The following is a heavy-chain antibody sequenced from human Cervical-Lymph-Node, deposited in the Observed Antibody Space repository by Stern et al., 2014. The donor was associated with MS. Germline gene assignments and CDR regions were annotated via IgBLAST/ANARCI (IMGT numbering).Heavy chain of an antibody. D-gene: IGHD5-18*01. V-gene: IGHV3-23*04. Sequence: EVHLVESGGGLVQPGGSLSLSCAASGFTFSRSAMTWVRQAPGKGLEWVALISYTGDNTFYADSVKGRFTISRDNSKNTLYLQMHSLRAEDTAVYYCAKDIQNSVWGQGTLLTVSS. CDR1: GFTFSRSA. CDR2: ISYTGDNT. J-gene: IGHJ4*02. CDR3: AKDIQNSV.